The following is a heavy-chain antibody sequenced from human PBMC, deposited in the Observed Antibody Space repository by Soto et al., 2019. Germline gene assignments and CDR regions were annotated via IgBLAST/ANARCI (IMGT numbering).Heavy chain of an antibody. CDR2: ISYDGSNK. Sequence: QVQLVESGGGVVQPGNSLNLSCAPSGFAFSHYPWHWVRKPPAKGLEWVAVISYDGSNKYYEDSVKGRFTIFRDNSKNTLYLQMNSLRDEDTAVYYCVREGDCSGGSCSIFDYWGQGTLVTVSS. V-gene: IGHV3-30-3*01. D-gene: IGHD2-15*01. CDR3: VREGDCSGGSCSIFDY. J-gene: IGHJ4*02. CDR1: GFAFSHYP.